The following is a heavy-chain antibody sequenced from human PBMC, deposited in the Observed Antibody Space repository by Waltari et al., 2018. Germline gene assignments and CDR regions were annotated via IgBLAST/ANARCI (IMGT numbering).Heavy chain of an antibody. J-gene: IGHJ4*02. CDR2: ISRSTTYI. CDR1: GFCCVSYS. Sequence: VQLVASGGGLVQPGGSLRVVCGASGFCCVSYSMNWDRQAPGKGLEWVSAISRSTTYIHYADSVKGRFTISRDNAKNSLYLQMNSLRVEDTAVYYCVSGGWGFYFDYWGQGTVVTVSS. D-gene: IGHD7-27*01. CDR3: VSGGWGFYFDY. V-gene: IGHV3-21*01.